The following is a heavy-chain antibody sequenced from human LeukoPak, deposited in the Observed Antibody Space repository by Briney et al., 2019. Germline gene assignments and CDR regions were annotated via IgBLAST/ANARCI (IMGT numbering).Heavy chain of an antibody. CDR3: AITYYYGSGSYYNGDY. J-gene: IGHJ4*02. CDR2: ISSSGSTI. D-gene: IGHD3-10*01. V-gene: IGHV3-11*01. CDR1: GFTFSDYY. Sequence: PGGSLRLSCAASGFTFSDYYMSWIRQAPGKGLEWVSYISSSGSTIYYADSVKGRFTISRDNSKNTLYLQMNSLRAEDTAVYYCAITYYYGSGSYYNGDYWGQGTLVTVSS.